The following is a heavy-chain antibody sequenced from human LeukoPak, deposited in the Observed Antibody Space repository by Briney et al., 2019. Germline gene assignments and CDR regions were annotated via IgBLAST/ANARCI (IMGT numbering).Heavy chain of an antibody. V-gene: IGHV4-61*08. CDR3: ARDYSGSLDY. D-gene: IGHD3-10*01. J-gene: IGHJ4*02. Sequence: PSETLSLTCTVSGGSLSGAHGWSWIRQPPGKGLEWIGYSQNSGCTNCNPSLKSRVTISVDTSKNQFSLKLSSVTAADTAVYYCARDYSGSLDYWGQGTLVTVSS. CDR1: GGSLSGAHG. CDR2: SQNSGCT.